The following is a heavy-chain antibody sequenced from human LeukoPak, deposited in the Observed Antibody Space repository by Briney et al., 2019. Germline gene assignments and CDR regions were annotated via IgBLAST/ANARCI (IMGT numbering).Heavy chain of an antibody. CDR1: GDSISSYY. CDR2: IYYSGST. V-gene: IGHV4-59*01. CDR3: ARGGYSSGWYTDYYFDY. D-gene: IGHD6-19*01. Sequence: SETLSLTCSVSGDSISSYYWSWIRQPPGKGLEWIGYIYYSGSTNYNPSLKSRVTISVDTSKNQFSLKLSSVTAADTAVYYCARGGYSSGWYTDYYFDYWGQGTLVTVSS. J-gene: IGHJ4*02.